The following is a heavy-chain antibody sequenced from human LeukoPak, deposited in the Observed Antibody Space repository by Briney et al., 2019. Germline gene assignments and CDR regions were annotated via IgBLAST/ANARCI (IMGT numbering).Heavy chain of an antibody. CDR1: GGSTSSSNYY. CDR2: IYFSGST. CDR3: ARRPTTSIVGATTNYFDH. J-gene: IGHJ4*02. Sequence: SETLSLTCTVTGGSTSSSNYYWGWIRQPPGKGLEWIGSIYFSGSTYYSPSLKSRATLSIDTSKNQFSLKLTSVTAADTAVYYCARRPTTSIVGATTNYFDHWGQGTLVTVSS. V-gene: IGHV4-39*01. D-gene: IGHD1-26*01.